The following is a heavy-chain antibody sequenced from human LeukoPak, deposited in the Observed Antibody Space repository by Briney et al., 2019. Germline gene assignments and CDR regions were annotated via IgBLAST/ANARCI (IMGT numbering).Heavy chain of an antibody. D-gene: IGHD3-22*01. CDR3: ARETSCYYDSSGFAFDY. V-gene: IGHV3-33*08. CDR1: GFTFSSYG. Sequence: PGGSLRLSCAASGFTFSSYGMHWVRQAPGKGLEWVAVIWYDGSNKYYADSVKGRFTISRDNSKNTLYLQMNSLRAEDTAVYYCARETSCYYDSSGFAFDYWGQGTLVTVSS. CDR2: IWYDGSNK. J-gene: IGHJ4*02.